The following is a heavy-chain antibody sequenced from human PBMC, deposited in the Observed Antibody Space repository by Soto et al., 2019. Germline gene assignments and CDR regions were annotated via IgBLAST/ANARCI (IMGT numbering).Heavy chain of an antibody. CDR2: IYYSGST. Sequence: SETLSLTCTVSGCSISSSSYYWGWIRQPPGKGLEWIGSIYYSGSTYYNPSLKSRVTISVDTSKNQFSLKLSSVTAADTAVYYCARHGPVCSSTSCYGGVNWFDPWGQGTLVTVSS. CDR3: ARHGPVCSSTSCYGGVNWFDP. CDR1: GCSISSSSYY. D-gene: IGHD2-2*01. J-gene: IGHJ5*02. V-gene: IGHV4-39*01.